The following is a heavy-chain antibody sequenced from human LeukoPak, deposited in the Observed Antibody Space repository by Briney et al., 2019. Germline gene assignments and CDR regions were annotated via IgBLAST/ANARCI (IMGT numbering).Heavy chain of an antibody. CDR3: AKDLYDILTGYYGY. CDR1: GFTFSSYA. V-gene: IGHV3-23*01. D-gene: IGHD3-9*01. Sequence: GGSLRLSCAASGFTFSSYAMSWVRQAPGKGLEWVSAISGSGGSTYYADSVKGRFTISRDNSKNTLYLQMNSLRAEDTAVYYCAKDLYDILTGYYGYWGQGTLVTVSS. J-gene: IGHJ4*02. CDR2: ISGSGGST.